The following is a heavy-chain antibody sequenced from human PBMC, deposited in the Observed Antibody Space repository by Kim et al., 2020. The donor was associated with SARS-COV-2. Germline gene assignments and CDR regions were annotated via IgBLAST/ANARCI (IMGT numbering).Heavy chain of an antibody. Sequence: YADPGKGRFTIPRDNSKNELYLQMNSQGAEETAVYDCARDSSSRGWFDPWGQGTLVTVSS. D-gene: IGHD6-13*01. J-gene: IGHJ5*02. CDR3: ARDSSSRGWFDP. V-gene: IGHV3-33*01.